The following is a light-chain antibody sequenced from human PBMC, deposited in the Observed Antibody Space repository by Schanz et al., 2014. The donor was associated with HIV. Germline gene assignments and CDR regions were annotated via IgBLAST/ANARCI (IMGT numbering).Light chain of an antibody. CDR2: SNS. CDR3: GTWDDSLNGWV. CDR1: SSNIGTNT. Sequence: QSVLTQPPSASGTPGQRVTISCSGSSSNIGTNTVNWYQQLPGTAPKLLIYSNSQRPSGVPDRFSGSKSGTSASLAISGLQSEDEADYYCGTWDDSLNGWVFGGGTKVTVL. V-gene: IGLV1-44*01. J-gene: IGLJ3*02.